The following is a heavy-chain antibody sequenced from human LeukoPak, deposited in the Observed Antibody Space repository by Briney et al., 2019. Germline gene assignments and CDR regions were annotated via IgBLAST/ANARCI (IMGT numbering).Heavy chain of an antibody. CDR3: ARGSLWFGELLNWFDP. V-gene: IGHV1-8*01. J-gene: IGHJ5*02. Sequence: GASVKVSCKASGYTFTSYDINWVRQAPGQGLEWMGWMNPNSGNTGYAQKFQGRVTMTRNTSISTAYMELSSLRSEDTAVYYCARGSLWFGELLNWFDPWGQGTLVTVSS. CDR2: MNPNSGNT. CDR1: GYTFTSYD. D-gene: IGHD3-10*01.